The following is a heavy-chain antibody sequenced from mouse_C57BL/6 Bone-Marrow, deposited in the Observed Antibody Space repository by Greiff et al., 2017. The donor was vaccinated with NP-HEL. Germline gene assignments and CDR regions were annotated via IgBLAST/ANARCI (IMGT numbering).Heavy chain of an antibody. D-gene: IGHD1-1*01. J-gene: IGHJ2*01. V-gene: IGHV1-50*01. CDR3: AGYGSSPYYFDY. CDR2: IDHSASYT. CDR1: GYTFTSYW. Sequence: QVQLQQPGAELVKPGASVKLSCKASGYTFTSYWMQWVKQRPGQGLEWIGEIDHSASYTTYNQKCKGKDTLTVDTPSITAYMQLSSLTSEDSAVYYCAGYGSSPYYFDYWGQGTTLTVSS.